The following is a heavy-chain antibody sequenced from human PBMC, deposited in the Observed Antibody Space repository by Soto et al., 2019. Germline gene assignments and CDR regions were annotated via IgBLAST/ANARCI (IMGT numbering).Heavy chain of an antibody. V-gene: IGHV4-34*01. CDR1: GGSFSGYY. Sequence: SETLSLTCAVYGGSFSGYYWSWIRQPPGKGLEWIGEINHSGSTNYNPSLKSRVTISVDTSKNQFSLKLISVTAADTAVYYCARSPRGIAVVVVAAATPAYFDYWGQGTLVTVSS. J-gene: IGHJ4*02. CDR3: ARSPRGIAVVVVAAATPAYFDY. D-gene: IGHD2-15*01. CDR2: INHSGST.